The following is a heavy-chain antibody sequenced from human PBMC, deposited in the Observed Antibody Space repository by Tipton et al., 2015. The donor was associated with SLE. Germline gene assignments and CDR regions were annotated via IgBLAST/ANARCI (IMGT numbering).Heavy chain of an antibody. J-gene: IGHJ4*02. CDR1: GSIFTNYA. CDR2: ISGSGGST. CDR3: ATYRRGHCGDENGCFKSPVGDN. V-gene: IGHV3-23*01. Sequence: SLRLSCAASGSIFTNYAMSWVRQAPGKGLEWVSSISGSGGSTFYADSVKGRFTISRDNLKDTLYLQLNSLRAEDTAIYYCATYRRGHCGDENGCFKSPVGDNWGQGTLVTVSS. D-gene: IGHD2-21*01.